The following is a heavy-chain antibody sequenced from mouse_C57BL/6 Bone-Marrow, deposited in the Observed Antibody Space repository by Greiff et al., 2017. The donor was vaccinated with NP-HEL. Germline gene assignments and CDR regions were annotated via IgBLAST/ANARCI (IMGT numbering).Heavy chain of an antibody. CDR3: ARHNFFNWYFDV. CDR1: GFTFSSYG. J-gene: IGHJ1*03. CDR2: ISSGGSYT. V-gene: IGHV5-6*01. Sequence: EVQVVESGGDLVKPGGSLKLSCAASGFTFSSYGMSWVRQTPDKRLEWVATISSGGSYTYYPDSVKGRFTISRDNAKNTLYLQMSSLKSEDTAMYYCARHNFFNWYFDVWGTGTTVTVSS. D-gene: IGHD1-3*01.